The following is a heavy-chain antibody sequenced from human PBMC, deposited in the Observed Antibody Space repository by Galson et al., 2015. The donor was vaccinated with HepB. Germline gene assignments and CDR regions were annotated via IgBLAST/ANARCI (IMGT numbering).Heavy chain of an antibody. V-gene: IGHV3-23*01. CDR1: GSTFNNYA. J-gene: IGHJ4*02. CDR3: ARESLGVLITIPLDS. D-gene: IGHD2-21*01. Sequence: SLRLSCAASGSTFNNYAMSWVRQAPGKGLEWVSSISGSGRTTYYADSVEGRFTISRDHSKNMLYLQMNSLRAEDTAVYYCARESLGVLITIPLDSWGQGTLVTVSS. CDR2: ISGSGRTT.